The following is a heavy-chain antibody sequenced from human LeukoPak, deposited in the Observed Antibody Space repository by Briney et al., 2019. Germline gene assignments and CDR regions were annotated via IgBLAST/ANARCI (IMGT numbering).Heavy chain of an antibody. CDR2: IYSGGST. V-gene: IGHV3-66*01. Sequence: GGSLRLSCAASGFTVSSNYMSWVRQAPGKGLEWVSVIYSGGSTYYADSVKGRFTISRDNSKNTLYLQMNSLRAEDTAVYYCARGREQQLVPTYDYWGQGTLVTVSS. CDR3: ARGREQQLVPTYDY. CDR1: GFTVSSNY. D-gene: IGHD6-13*01. J-gene: IGHJ4*02.